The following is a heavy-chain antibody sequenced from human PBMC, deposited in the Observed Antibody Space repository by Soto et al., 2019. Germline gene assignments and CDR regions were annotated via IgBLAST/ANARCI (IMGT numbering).Heavy chain of an antibody. Sequence: PXGTLSLTFTVSGGSISSYYWSWIRQPAGKGLEWIGRIYTSGSTNYNPSLKSRVTMSVDTSKNQFSLKLSSVTAADTAVYYCERTLLDYGVWFDPWGQGTLVTVSS. CDR3: ERTLLDYGVWFDP. D-gene: IGHD4-17*01. V-gene: IGHV4-4*07. CDR1: GGSISSYY. J-gene: IGHJ5*02. CDR2: IYTSGST.